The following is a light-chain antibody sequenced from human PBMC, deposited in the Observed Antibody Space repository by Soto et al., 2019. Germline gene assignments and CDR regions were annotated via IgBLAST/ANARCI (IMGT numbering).Light chain of an antibody. J-gene: IGLJ1*01. CDR2: EVS. V-gene: IGLV2-14*01. CDR1: SSDVGAYNY. Sequence: QSVLTQPASVSGSPGQSITISCTGTSSDVGAYNYVSWYQQHPGKAPKLMIYEVSNRPSGVSSRFSGSKSGNTASLTISGLQAEDEADYYCSSYTSNIPFVFGTGTKVT. CDR3: SSYTSNIPFV.